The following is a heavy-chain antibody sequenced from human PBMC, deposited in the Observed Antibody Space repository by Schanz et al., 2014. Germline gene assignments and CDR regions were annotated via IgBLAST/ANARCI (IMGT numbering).Heavy chain of an antibody. Sequence: DLVESGGGVVQPGRSLTLSCAVSTSLFSRSVIHWVRQAPGKGLEWVAVMWNDGIKTHYADSGKGRFTISRDNSKNMLYLQINNLRAEDTAVYYCARGTDTAMEHRPFDYWGQGTLVTVSS. CDR3: ARGTDTAMEHRPFDY. J-gene: IGHJ4*02. V-gene: IGHV3-30*14. CDR1: TSLFSRSV. D-gene: IGHD5-18*01. CDR2: MWNDGIKT.